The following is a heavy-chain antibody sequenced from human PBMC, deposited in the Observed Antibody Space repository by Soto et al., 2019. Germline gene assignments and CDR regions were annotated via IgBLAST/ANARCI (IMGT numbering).Heavy chain of an antibody. D-gene: IGHD6-13*01. CDR1: GGSISSSSYY. CDR3: ARRLFSSSWPLYFDF. J-gene: IGHJ4*02. Sequence: QLQLQESGPGLVKPSETLSLTCTVSGGSISSSSYYWGWIRQPPGKGLEWIGSIYYSGNTYYNPSLKGRVTISVDTSKNQFSLKLSSVTAADTAVYYCARRLFSSSWPLYFDFWGQGTLVIVSS. CDR2: IYYSGNT. V-gene: IGHV4-39*01.